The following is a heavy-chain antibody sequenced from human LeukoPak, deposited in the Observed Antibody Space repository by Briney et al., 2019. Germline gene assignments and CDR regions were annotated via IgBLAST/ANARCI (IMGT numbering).Heavy chain of an antibody. V-gene: IGHV3-30*04. CDR1: GFTFSSYA. J-gene: IGHJ1*01. CDR2: ISYDGSNK. D-gene: IGHD2-21*02. CDR3: ARSCGGDCYSNAEYFQH. Sequence: GGSLRLSCAASGFTFSSYAMHWVRQAPGKGLEWVAVISYDGSNKYYADSVKGRFTISRDNSKNTLYLQTNSLRAEDTAVYYCARSCGGDCYSNAEYFQHWGQGTLVTVSS.